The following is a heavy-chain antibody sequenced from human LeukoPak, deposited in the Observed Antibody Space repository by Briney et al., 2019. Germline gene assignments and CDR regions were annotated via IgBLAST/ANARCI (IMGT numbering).Heavy chain of an antibody. CDR2: INKDGRQT. D-gene: IGHD6-13*01. CDR1: GFTFSTSW. Sequence: GGSLRLSCVVSGFTFSTSWMAWVRQAPGKGLEWLANINKDGRQTYYVDSVKGRFTISRDHAENSLHLQMNSLRAEDTAVYYCATSLDAPGNYWGQGSLVTVSS. J-gene: IGHJ4*02. CDR3: ATSLDAPGNY. V-gene: IGHV3-7*01.